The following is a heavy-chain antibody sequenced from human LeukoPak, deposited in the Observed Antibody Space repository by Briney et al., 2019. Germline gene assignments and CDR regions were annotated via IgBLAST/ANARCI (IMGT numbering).Heavy chain of an antibody. Sequence: SETLSLTCTVSGGSISSYYWSWIRQPPGKGLEWIGYIYYSGSTNYNPSLKSRVTISVDTSKDQFSLKLSSVTAADTAVYYCARTYYDFWSGHRYYFDYWGQGTLVTVSS. J-gene: IGHJ4*02. CDR3: ARTYYDFWSGHRYYFDY. CDR2: IYYSGST. D-gene: IGHD3-3*01. CDR1: GGSISSYY. V-gene: IGHV4-59*01.